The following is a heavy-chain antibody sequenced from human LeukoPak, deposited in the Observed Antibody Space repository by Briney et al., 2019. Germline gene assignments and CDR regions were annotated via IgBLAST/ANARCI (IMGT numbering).Heavy chain of an antibody. CDR3: AKEARIAAAGTPAY. Sequence: PGGSLRLSCAASGFTFSDYYMSWIRQAPGKGLEWVSYISTIGSTIYYADSVKGRFTISRDNSKNTLYLQMNSLRAEDTAVYYCAKEARIAAAGTPAYWGQGTLVTVSS. V-gene: IGHV3-11*04. J-gene: IGHJ4*02. D-gene: IGHD6-13*01. CDR2: ISTIGSTI. CDR1: GFTFSDYY.